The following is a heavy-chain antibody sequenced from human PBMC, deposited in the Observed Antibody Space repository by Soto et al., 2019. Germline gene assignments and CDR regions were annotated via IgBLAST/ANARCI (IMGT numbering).Heavy chain of an antibody. CDR2: ISSTTNYI. V-gene: IGHV3-21*06. D-gene: IGHD3-22*01. Sequence: GGSLRLSCAASGFTFTRYSMNWVRQAPGKGLEWVSSISSTTNYIYYGDSMKGRFTISRDNAKNSLYLEMNSLRSEDTAVYYCARDDVPPRDYYDSSGYYIPPYDYWGQGTLVTVSS. CDR1: GFTFTRYS. CDR3: ARDDVPPRDYYDSSGYYIPPYDY. J-gene: IGHJ4*02.